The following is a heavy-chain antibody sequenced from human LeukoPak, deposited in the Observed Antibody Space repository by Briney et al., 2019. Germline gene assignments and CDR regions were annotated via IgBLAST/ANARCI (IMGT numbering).Heavy chain of an antibody. V-gene: IGHV1-8*01. J-gene: IGHJ6*02. D-gene: IGHD2-2*02. CDR3: ARDHLPHCSSTSCYTHYYGMDV. CDR2: MNPNSGNT. Sequence: ASVKVSCKASGYTFTSYDINWVRQATGQGLEWMGWMNPNSGNTGYAQKFQGRVTMTRNTPISTAYMELSSLRSEDTAVYYCARDHLPHCSSTSCYTHYYGMDVWGQGTTVTVSS. CDR1: GYTFTSYD.